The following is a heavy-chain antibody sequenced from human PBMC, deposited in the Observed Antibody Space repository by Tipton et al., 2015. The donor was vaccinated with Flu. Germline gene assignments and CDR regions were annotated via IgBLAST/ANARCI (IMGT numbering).Heavy chain of an antibody. CDR1: GGSISSGSYY. J-gene: IGHJ4*02. Sequence: TLSLTCTVSGGSISSGSYYWSWIRQPAGKGLEWIGRIYTTGSTNYNPSLKSRVTISADTCKNKFSRELRSVTAADTAVYYCARIYYYCSGDYYLDSGGQGTLVTFSS. V-gene: IGHV4-61*02. D-gene: IGHD3-10*01. CDR3: ARIYYYCSGDYYLDS. CDR2: IYTTGST.